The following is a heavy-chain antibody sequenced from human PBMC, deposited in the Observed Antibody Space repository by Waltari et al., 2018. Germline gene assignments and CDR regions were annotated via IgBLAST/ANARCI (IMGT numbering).Heavy chain of an antibody. D-gene: IGHD3-9*01. J-gene: IGHJ3*02. CDR2: INPNRGGT. Sequence: QVQLVQSGAEVKKPGASVKVSCKASGYTFTGYYMHWVRQAPGQGLEWRGRINPNRGGTKHEQKLQGRVTMNRDTSISTAYMELSRRGSDDTAVYYCARGDILTGYYPYDAFDIWGQGTMVTVSS. V-gene: IGHV1-2*06. CDR1: GYTFTGYY. CDR3: ARGDILTGYYPYDAFDI.